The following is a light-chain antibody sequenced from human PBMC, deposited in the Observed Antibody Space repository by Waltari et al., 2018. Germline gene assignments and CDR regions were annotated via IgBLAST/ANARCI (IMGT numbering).Light chain of an antibody. V-gene: IGKV3-20*01. Sequence: VLTQSPGTLSLSPGERATLSCRASQSLTKRYLAWYQQKPGQAPRLLIYGASSRAAGIPDRFSGSGSWTDFTLTISRLEPEDFAVYYCQQYGSSVLYTFGQGTKLEIK. CDR3: QQYGSSVLYT. J-gene: IGKJ2*01. CDR1: QSLTKRY. CDR2: GAS.